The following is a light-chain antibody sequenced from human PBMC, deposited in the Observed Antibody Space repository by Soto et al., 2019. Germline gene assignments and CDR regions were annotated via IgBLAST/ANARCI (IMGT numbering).Light chain of an antibody. CDR3: SSYSFTNNLV. J-gene: IGLJ1*01. Sequence: ALTQPPSASGSPGQSVTISCTGTSSDVGSYDYVSWYQQHPGKAPKLIIYDVNKWPAGVPDRFSGSKSGNTASLTVFGLRADDEADYYCSSYSFTNNLVFGTGTKVTVL. V-gene: IGLV2-8*01. CDR2: DVN. CDR1: SSDVGSYDY.